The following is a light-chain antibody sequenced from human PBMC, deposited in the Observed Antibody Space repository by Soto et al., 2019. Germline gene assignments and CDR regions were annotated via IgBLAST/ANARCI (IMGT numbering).Light chain of an antibody. J-gene: IGLJ1*01. Sequence: QSALTKPASVSGSPGQSITISCTGTSSDVVGYNYVSWYQQHPGKAPKLMVYEVSNRPSGVSNRFSGSKSGNTASLTISGLQAEDEADYYCSSYTSSSTLYVFGTGTKVTVL. CDR1: SSDVVGYNY. CDR3: SSYTSSSTLYV. V-gene: IGLV2-14*01. CDR2: EVS.